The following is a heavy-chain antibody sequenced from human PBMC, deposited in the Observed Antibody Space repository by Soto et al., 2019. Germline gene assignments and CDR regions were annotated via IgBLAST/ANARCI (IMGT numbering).Heavy chain of an antibody. D-gene: IGHD3-3*01. CDR1: GFTFSSYG. Sequence: QVQLVESGGGVVQPGRSLRLSCAASGFTFSSYGMHWVRQAPGKGLEWMAVIWYDGSKKYSADSVKGRLIISRDNPKNTVSLHMDSLRAEDRAVYYCARDYDFWMTDIDVWGQGILVSVSS. CDR2: IWYDGSKK. J-gene: IGHJ4*02. CDR3: ARDYDFWMTDIDV. V-gene: IGHV3-33*01.